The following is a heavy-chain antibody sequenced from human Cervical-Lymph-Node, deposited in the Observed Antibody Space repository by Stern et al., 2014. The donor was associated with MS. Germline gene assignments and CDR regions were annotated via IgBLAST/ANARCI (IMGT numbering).Heavy chain of an antibody. CDR1: AYTFNDYY. CDR3: ATGHSRAWDYFDY. V-gene: IGHV1-69-2*01. CDR2: VDPEDGET. D-gene: IGHD1-26*01. J-gene: IGHJ4*02. Sequence: EVQLVESGAEVTKPGATVRISCKVSAYTFNDYYIHWVQQAPGKGLEWMGLVDPEDGETIYAEKFQGRFTMTADTSPDTAYMEVSSLRSEDTALYYCATGHSRAWDYFDYWGQGTLVTVSS.